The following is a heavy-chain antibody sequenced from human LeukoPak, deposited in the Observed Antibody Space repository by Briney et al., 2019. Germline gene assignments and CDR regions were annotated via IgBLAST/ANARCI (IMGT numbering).Heavy chain of an antibody. CDR1: GFTFSDFA. Sequence: GGSLRLSCAASGFTFSDFAMNWVRQAPGKGLEWVSSISGGGESTYYADSVKGRFTVSRDNSKNTLYLQINSLRGEDTAVYYCAKGKYSSGGVPDYWGQGTLVTVSS. J-gene: IGHJ4*02. CDR3: AKGKYSSGGVPDY. V-gene: IGHV3-23*01. D-gene: IGHD6-19*01. CDR2: ISGGGEST.